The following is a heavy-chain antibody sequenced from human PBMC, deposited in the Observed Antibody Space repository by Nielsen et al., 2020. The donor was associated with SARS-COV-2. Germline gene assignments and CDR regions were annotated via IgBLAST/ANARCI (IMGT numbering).Heavy chain of an antibody. Sequence: GGSLRLSCAASGFTFSSYAMSWVRQAPGKGLEWVAVIWYDGSNKYYADSVKGRFTISRDNSKNTLYLQMNSLRAEDTAVYYCARGRIEYYYYYGMDVWGQGTTVTVSS. J-gene: IGHJ6*02. V-gene: IGHV3-33*08. CDR1: GFTFSSYA. CDR3: ARGRIEYYYYYGMDV. CDR2: IWYDGSNK.